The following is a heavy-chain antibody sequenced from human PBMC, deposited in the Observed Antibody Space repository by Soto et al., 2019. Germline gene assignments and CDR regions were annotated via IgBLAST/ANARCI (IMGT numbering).Heavy chain of an antibody. Sequence: PSETLSLTCTVSDSPISTHYWGLFRQPPGLGLEWVGYIYYTGTTTYNPSLRSRVAISLDASKSQFSLNLRSVTAADTAVYYCARLGGYYQAFNIWGPGALVTVSS. CDR1: DSPISTHY. V-gene: IGHV4-59*08. CDR3: ARLGGYYQAFNI. J-gene: IGHJ4*01. D-gene: IGHD3-22*01. CDR2: IYYTGTT.